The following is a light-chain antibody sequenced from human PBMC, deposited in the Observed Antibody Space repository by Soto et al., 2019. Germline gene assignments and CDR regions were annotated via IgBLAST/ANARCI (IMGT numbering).Light chain of an antibody. CDR2: DVN. V-gene: IGLV2-14*01. CDR3: SSHTSRSTRGV. CDR1: SSDVGAYNY. Sequence: QSALTQPASVSGSPGQSITISCTGTSSDVGAYNYVSWYQQHPGKAPKLMIYDVNNRPSGVSNRFSGSKSGYTASLTISGLQAEDEADYYCSSHTSRSTRGVFGGGTKLTVL. J-gene: IGLJ2*01.